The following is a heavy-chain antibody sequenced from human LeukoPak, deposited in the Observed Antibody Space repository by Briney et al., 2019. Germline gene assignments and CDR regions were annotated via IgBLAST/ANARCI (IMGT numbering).Heavy chain of an antibody. D-gene: IGHD6-6*01. Sequence: GGSLRLSCAASGFTFSSYSMNWVRQAPGKGLEWVSSISSSSSYTYYADSVKGRFTISRDNAKNSLYLQMNSLRAEDTAVYYCARDHYSSSSILFDYWGQGTLVTVSS. CDR1: GFTFSSYS. J-gene: IGHJ4*02. CDR3: ARDHYSSSSILFDY. V-gene: IGHV3-21*01. CDR2: ISSSSSYT.